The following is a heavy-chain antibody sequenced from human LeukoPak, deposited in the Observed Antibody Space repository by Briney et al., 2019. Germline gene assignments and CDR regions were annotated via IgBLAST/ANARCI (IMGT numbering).Heavy chain of an antibody. CDR2: IYTSGST. D-gene: IGHD3-22*01. CDR1: GDSFSTYY. V-gene: IGHV4-4*07. J-gene: IGHJ4*02. Sequence: SETLSLTCAVSGDSFSTYYWTWIQQPAGKGLEWIGRIYTSGSTNYNPSLKSRVTMSIDTSKKQFSLKLTSVTAADTAVYYCARDLGYDSSGYHYWGQGTLVTVSS. CDR3: ARDLGYDSSGYHY.